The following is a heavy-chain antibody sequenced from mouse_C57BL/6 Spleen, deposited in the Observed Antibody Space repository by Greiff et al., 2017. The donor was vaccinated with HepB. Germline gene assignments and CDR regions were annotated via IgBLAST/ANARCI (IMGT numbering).Heavy chain of an antibody. CDR3: ARGAIYYGSSYPWFAY. CDR1: GYTFTSYW. Sequence: QVQLQQPGAELVKPGASVKMSCKASGYTFTSYWITWVKQRPGQGLEWIGDIYPGSGSTNYNEKFKSKATLTVDTSSSTAYMQLSSLTSEDSAVYYCARGAIYYGSSYPWFAYWGQGTLVTVSA. CDR2: IYPGSGST. V-gene: IGHV1-55*01. D-gene: IGHD1-1*01. J-gene: IGHJ3*01.